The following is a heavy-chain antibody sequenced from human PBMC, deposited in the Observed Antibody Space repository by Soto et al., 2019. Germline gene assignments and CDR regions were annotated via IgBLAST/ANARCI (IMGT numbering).Heavy chain of an antibody. D-gene: IGHD3-22*01. J-gene: IGHJ4*02. CDR1: GGLFSSYA. V-gene: IGHV1-69*01. Sequence: QEQLVQSGAEVKKSGSAVKVSCKDTGGLFSSYAVSWVRQAPGQGLEWMGGIIPVFDTVYYAQKFQGRVTITADESTKTAYMELSSLRSEDTAMYYCARGGSGYVWFNEFWGQVTLVTVSS. CDR2: IIPVFDTV. CDR3: ARGGSGYVWFNEF.